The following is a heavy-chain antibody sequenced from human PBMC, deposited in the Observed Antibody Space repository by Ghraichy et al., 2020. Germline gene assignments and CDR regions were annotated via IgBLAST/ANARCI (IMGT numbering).Heavy chain of an antibody. V-gene: IGHV4-59*01. CDR3: ARGGGVWPFDY. J-gene: IGHJ4*02. CDR1: GGSISSYY. CDR2: IYYSGST. Sequence: SETLSLTCTVSGGSISSYYWSWIRQPPGKGLEWIGYIYYSGSTNYNPSLKSRVTISVDTSKNQFSLKLSSVTAADTAVYYCARGGGVWPFDYWGQGTLVTVSS. D-gene: IGHD2-8*02.